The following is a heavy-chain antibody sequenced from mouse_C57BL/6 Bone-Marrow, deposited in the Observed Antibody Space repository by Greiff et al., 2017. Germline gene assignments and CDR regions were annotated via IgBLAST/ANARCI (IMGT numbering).Heavy chain of an antibody. Sequence: QVQLQQPGAELVKPGASVKLSCKASGYTFTSYWMHWVKQRPGQGLEWIGMIHPNSGSTNYNEKFKSKATLTVDKSSSTAYMQLSSLTSEDSAVYYCASKGVIITTAVVGMDYWGQGTSVTVSS. CDR3: ASKGVIITTAVVGMDY. CDR2: IHPNSGST. CDR1: GYTFTSYW. V-gene: IGHV1-64*01. D-gene: IGHD1-1*01. J-gene: IGHJ4*01.